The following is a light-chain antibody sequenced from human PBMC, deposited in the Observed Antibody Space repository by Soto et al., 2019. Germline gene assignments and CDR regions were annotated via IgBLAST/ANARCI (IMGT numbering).Light chain of an antibody. Sequence: QSALTQPASVSGSPGQSITISCTGTSSDVGKYNYVSWYQQHPAKAPKLMIFEVSNRPSGVSNRFSCSKSGNTASLTISGLQAEDEAEYYCSSYTGSSTNTVVFGGGTKLTVL. V-gene: IGLV2-14*01. CDR1: SSDVGKYNY. CDR2: EVS. CDR3: SSYTGSSTNTVV. J-gene: IGLJ2*01.